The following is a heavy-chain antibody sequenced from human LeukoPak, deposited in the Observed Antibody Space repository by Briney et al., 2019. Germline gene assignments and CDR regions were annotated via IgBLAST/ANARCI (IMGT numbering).Heavy chain of an antibody. CDR3: ARIVSYYDSSGYYWDDY. CDR2: ISSSGSTI. J-gene: IGHJ4*02. Sequence: GGSLRLSCAASGFTFSSYEMNWVRQAPGKGLEWVSYISSSGSTIYYADSVKGRFTISRDNAKNSLYLQMNSLRAEDTAVYYCARIVSYYDSSGYYWDDYWGQGTLVTVSS. V-gene: IGHV3-48*03. CDR1: GFTFSSYE. D-gene: IGHD3-22*01.